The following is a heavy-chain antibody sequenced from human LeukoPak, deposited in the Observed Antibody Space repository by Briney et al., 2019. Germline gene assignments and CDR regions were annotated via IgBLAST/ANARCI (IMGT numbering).Heavy chain of an antibody. V-gene: IGHV3-74*01. Sequence: GGPLRLSCAASGFTFGSYWMHWVRQAPGKGLVWVSRIKSDDSSTDYADSVKGRFTISRDNAKNTLYLQMNSLRAEDTAVYYCTTIRPDCWGQGTLVTVSS. J-gene: IGHJ4*02. CDR1: GFTFGSYW. CDR3: TTIRPDC. CDR2: IKSDDSST. D-gene: IGHD5-12*01.